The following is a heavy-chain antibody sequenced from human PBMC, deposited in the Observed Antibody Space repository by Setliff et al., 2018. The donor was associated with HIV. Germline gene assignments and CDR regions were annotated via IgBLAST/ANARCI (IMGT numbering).Heavy chain of an antibody. Sequence: PSETLSLTCAVSGYYIRSGYYWGWIRQPPGKGLEWIGTIHHGGSTYYSPSLKSRLSMSVDTSKNQFSLKLTSVTAADTAVYYCARDGRDVHYWGQGTLVTVSS. J-gene: IGHJ4*02. CDR1: GYYIRSGYY. CDR2: IHHGGST. V-gene: IGHV4-38-2*02. CDR3: ARDGRDVHY.